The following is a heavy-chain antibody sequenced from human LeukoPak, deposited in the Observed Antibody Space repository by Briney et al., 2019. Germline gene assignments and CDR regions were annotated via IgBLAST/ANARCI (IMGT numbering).Heavy chain of an antibody. J-gene: IGHJ4*02. CDR1: GYTFTGYC. D-gene: IGHD3-10*01. CDR2: INPNSGGT. CDR3: ATLQISMVRGVMPPDY. Sequence: ASVKVSCKASGYTFTGYCMHWVRQAPGQGLERMGWINPNSGGTNYAQKFQGRVTMTRDTSISTAYMELSRLRSDDTAVYYCATLQISMVRGVMPPDYWGQGTLVTVSS. V-gene: IGHV1-2*02.